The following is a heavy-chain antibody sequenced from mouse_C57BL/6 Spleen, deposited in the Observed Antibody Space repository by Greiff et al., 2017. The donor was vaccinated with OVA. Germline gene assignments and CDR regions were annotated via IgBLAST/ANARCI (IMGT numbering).Heavy chain of an antibody. J-gene: IGHJ2*01. CDR3: ARYNYGTTPGYFDY. D-gene: IGHD1-1*01. Sequence: VQLQQSGPELVKPGASVKISCKASGYAFSSSWMNWVKQRPGKGLEWIGRIYPGDGDTNYNGKFKGKATLTADKSSSTAYMQLSSLTSEDSAVYFCARYNYGTTPGYFDYWGQGTTLTVSS. CDR2: IYPGDGDT. V-gene: IGHV1-82*01. CDR1: GYAFSSSW.